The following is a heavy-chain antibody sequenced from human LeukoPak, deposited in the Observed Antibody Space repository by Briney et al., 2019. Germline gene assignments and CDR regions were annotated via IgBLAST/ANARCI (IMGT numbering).Heavy chain of an antibody. V-gene: IGHV3-23*01. CDR2: ISGSGANT. J-gene: IGHJ4*02. D-gene: IGHD5-12*01. Sequence: GGSLRLSCAASGFTFSTYAMSWVRQAPGKGLEWVSTISGSGANTYYADSVRGRFTISRDNSKNTLYLHMNSLRAEDTAVYYCAKDGGYDLYYFDYWGQGTLVTVSS. CDR1: GFTFSTYA. CDR3: AKDGGYDLYYFDY.